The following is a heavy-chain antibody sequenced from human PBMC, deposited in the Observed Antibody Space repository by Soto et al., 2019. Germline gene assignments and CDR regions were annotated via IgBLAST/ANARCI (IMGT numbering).Heavy chain of an antibody. J-gene: IGHJ4*02. CDR2: IDVGSANA. Sequence: SVKVSCKTSGFTLRSSAVHWVRQARGHRLQWIGWIDVGSANANYAQMLQERVTISRDMSTSTAYMELSSLRPEDTATYYCAHLLSIQLWAPIDYWGQGTLVTVSS. CDR3: AHLLSIQLWAPIDY. V-gene: IGHV1-58*01. CDR1: GFTLRSSA. D-gene: IGHD5-18*01.